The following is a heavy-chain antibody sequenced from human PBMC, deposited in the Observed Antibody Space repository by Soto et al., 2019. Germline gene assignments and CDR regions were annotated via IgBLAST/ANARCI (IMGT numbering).Heavy chain of an antibody. V-gene: IGHV3-23*01. CDR1: GFTFSSYA. CDR3: AKDGSPNWVYYYYYGMDV. J-gene: IGHJ6*02. Sequence: GGSLRLSCAASGFTFSSYAMSWVRQAPGKGLEWVSAISGSGGSTYYADSVKGRFTISRDNSKNTLYLQMNSLRAEDTAVYYCAKDGSPNWVYYYYYGMDVWGQGTTVTVSS. D-gene: IGHD7-27*01. CDR2: ISGSGGST.